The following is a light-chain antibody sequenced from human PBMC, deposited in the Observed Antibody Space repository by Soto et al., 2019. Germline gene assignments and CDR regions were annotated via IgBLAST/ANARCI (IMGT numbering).Light chain of an antibody. V-gene: IGKV3D-20*01. Sequence: EIVLIQSPSTLSSSPGERATLSCRASQSVGSYLAWYQHKPGLAPSLLIHDTSSRAIGIPDRFSGTKSGTNFTLTTRRMEPEDVGMYYCQQYRSSPITFGQGTRLEIK. CDR1: QSVGSY. CDR3: QQYRSSPIT. CDR2: DTS. J-gene: IGKJ5*01.